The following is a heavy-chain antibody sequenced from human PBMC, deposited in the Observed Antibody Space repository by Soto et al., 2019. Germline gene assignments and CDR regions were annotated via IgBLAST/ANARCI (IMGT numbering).Heavy chain of an antibody. CDR1: GCTFASYG. D-gene: IGHD1-1*01. Sequence: ASVKVSCKASGCTFASYGISWVRQAPGQGLEWMGCLSAYNGNTNYAQNLQGRVTITTDTSTSTAYMELRSLRSDDTAVHHSARDPEPTLGWFDPWRQGTLVTVSS. CDR3: ARDPEPTLGWFDP. CDR2: LSAYNGNT. J-gene: IGHJ5*02. V-gene: IGHV1-18*04.